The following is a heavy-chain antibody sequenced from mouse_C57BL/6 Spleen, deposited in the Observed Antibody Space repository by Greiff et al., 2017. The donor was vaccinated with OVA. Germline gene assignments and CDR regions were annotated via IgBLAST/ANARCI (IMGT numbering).Heavy chain of an antibody. CDR3: AREGRGNSPFDY. Sequence: QVQLKQPGAELVKPGASVKMSCKASGYTFTSYWITWVKQRPGQGLEWIGDIYPGSGSTTYNEKFKSKATLTVDTSSSTAYMQLSSLTSEDSAVYYCAREGRGNSPFDYWGQGTTLTVSS. V-gene: IGHV1-55*01. CDR1: GYTFTSYW. J-gene: IGHJ2*01. D-gene: IGHD2-1*01. CDR2: IYPGSGST.